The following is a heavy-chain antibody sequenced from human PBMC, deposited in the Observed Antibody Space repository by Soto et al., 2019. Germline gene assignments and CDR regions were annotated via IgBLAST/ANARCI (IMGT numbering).Heavy chain of an antibody. V-gene: IGHV3-23*01. Sequence: PGGSLRLSCAASGFTFSSYAMSWVRQAPGKGLEWVSAISGSGGSTYYADSVKGRFTISRDNSKNTLYLQMNSLRAEDTAVYYCAKESLTVTTYYYYYMDVWGKGTKVTVSS. CDR1: GFTFSSYA. J-gene: IGHJ6*03. CDR2: ISGSGGST. CDR3: AKESLTVTTYYYYYMDV. D-gene: IGHD4-17*01.